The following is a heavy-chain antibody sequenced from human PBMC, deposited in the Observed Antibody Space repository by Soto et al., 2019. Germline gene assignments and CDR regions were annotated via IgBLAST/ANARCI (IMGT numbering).Heavy chain of an antibody. V-gene: IGHV4-34*01. CDR1: GGSFSGYY. CDR2: INHSGST. D-gene: IGHD3-9*01. CDR3: ARGQVKVRYFDWLLLSDAFDI. Sequence: SETLSLTCAVYGGSFSGYYWSWIRQPPGKGLEWIGEINHSGSTNYNPSLKSRVTISVDTSKNQFSLKLGSVNAADTAVYYCARGQVKVRYFDWLLLSDAFDIWGQGTMVTVSS. J-gene: IGHJ3*02.